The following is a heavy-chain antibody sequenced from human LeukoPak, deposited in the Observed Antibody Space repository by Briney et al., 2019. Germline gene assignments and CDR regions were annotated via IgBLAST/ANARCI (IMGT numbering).Heavy chain of an antibody. Sequence: GGSLRLSCAASGFTFSNYWMNWVRQAPGKGLEWVANIKQDGGEKSYVDSVKGRFTISRDNSKNALYLQMNSLRAEDTALYYCAGESGNTFNNPFDMWGQGTMVIVSS. J-gene: IGHJ3*02. CDR1: GFTFSNYW. CDR3: AGESGNTFNNPFDM. D-gene: IGHD2/OR15-2a*01. V-gene: IGHV3-7*03. CDR2: IKQDGGEK.